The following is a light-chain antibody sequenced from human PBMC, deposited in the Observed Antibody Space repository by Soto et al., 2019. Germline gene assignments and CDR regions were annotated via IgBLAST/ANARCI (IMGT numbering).Light chain of an antibody. CDR1: SSDVGGYDY. J-gene: IGLJ1*01. V-gene: IGLV2-14*01. CDR2: DVS. Sequence: QSALTQRAAVSGSPGQTITISCTGTSSDVGGYDYVSWHQQHPGKAPKLMIYDVSKRPSGVSNRFSGSKSGNTASLTISGLQAEDEADYYCSSKRGSTGVFGTGTKVTVL. CDR3: SSKRGSTGV.